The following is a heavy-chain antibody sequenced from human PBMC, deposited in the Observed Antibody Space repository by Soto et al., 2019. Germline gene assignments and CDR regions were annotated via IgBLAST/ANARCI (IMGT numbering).Heavy chain of an antibody. D-gene: IGHD7-27*01. Sequence: GGSLRLSCAASGFTFSSYSMNWVRQAPGKGLEWVSSISSSSSYIYYADSVKGRFTISRDNAKNSLYLQMNSLRAEDTAVYYCARGTLTAWGMDVWGQGTTVTVSS. J-gene: IGHJ6*02. CDR3: ARGTLTAWGMDV. V-gene: IGHV3-21*01. CDR1: GFTFSSYS. CDR2: ISSSSSYI.